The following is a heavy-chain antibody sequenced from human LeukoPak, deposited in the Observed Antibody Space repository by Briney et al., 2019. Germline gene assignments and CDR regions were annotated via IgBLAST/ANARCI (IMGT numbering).Heavy chain of an antibody. D-gene: IGHD2-2*01. V-gene: IGHV3-23*01. J-gene: IGHJ4*02. CDR1: GFTFSNYA. CDR3: AKDLDIVVVPAAVFDY. Sequence: GGSLRLSCAASGFTFSNYAMNWVRQAPGKGLEWVSVISTSGGSAYSADSVKGRFTISRDNSRNTLYLQMNSLRAEDTAVYYCAKDLDIVVVPAAVFDYWGQGTLVTVSS. CDR2: ISTSGGSA.